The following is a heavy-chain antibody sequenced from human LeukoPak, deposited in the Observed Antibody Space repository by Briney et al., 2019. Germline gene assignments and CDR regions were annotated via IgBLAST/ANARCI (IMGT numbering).Heavy chain of an antibody. D-gene: IGHD2-2*01. J-gene: IGHJ6*03. CDR1: GGSISSSSYY. CDR2: IYYSGST. Sequence: SETLSLTCTVSGGSISSSSYYWGWIRQPPGKGLEWIGSIYYSGSTYYNPSLKSRVTISVDTSKNQFSLKLSSVTAADTAVYYCARHYCGSTTCYAGSPMDVWGKGTTVTISS. CDR3: ARHYCGSTTCYAGSPMDV. V-gene: IGHV4-39*01.